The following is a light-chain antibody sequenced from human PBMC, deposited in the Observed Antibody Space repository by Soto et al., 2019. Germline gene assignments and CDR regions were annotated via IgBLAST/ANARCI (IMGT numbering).Light chain of an antibody. CDR3: SSYAGSNNFYYV. Sequence: VLTQPPSASGSPGQSVTISCTGTSSDVGGYNYVSWYQQHPGKAPKLMIYEVSKRPSGVPDLFSGSKSGNTASLTVSGLQAEDEADYYCSSYAGSNNFYYVFGTGTKVTVL. V-gene: IGLV2-8*01. CDR2: EVS. CDR1: SSDVGGYNY. J-gene: IGLJ1*01.